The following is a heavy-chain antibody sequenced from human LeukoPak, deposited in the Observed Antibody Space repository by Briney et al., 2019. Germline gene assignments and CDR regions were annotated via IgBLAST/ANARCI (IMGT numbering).Heavy chain of an antibody. CDR1: GFTFGSYE. D-gene: IGHD3-10*01. CDR2: ISSSTGTI. CDR3: VRANSLMVRGVITYFDS. J-gene: IGHJ4*02. Sequence: GGSLRLSCAASGFTFGSYEMNWVRQAPGKGLEWLSYISSSTGTIYYADSVKGRFTISRDNAKNSLYLQMNSLRDEDTAVYFCVRANSLMVRGVITYFDSWGQGTLVTVSS. V-gene: IGHV3-48*02.